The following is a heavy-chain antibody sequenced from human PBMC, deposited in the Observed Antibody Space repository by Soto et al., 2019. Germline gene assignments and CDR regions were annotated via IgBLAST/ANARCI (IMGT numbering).Heavy chain of an antibody. Sequence: ASVKVSCKASGYTFTDSYIHWVRQAPGQGLEWMGWINPNTGDTSYAQKFKDRVAMARDTSISTAYMELSSLRYDDSAPYYCAREQAPGIEPLAYWGQGALVTVSS. CDR2: INPNTGDT. D-gene: IGHD1-26*01. V-gene: IGHV1-2*02. CDR1: GYTFTDSY. CDR3: AREQAPGIEPLAY. J-gene: IGHJ4*02.